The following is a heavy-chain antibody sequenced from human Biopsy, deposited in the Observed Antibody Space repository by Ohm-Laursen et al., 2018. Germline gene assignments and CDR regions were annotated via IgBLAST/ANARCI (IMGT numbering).Heavy chain of an antibody. CDR3: ARDRGYYSDRTVPGYFDL. J-gene: IGHJ2*01. V-gene: IGHV4-59*01. Sequence: SDTLSLTWTVSGDSISSYYRIWIRQPPGTGLEWIGNAYYTGSTDYNPSLQSRVTISVDTSKNHFSLRLRSVTPADTAIYYCARDRGYYSDRTVPGYFDLWGRGTLVTVSS. CDR1: GDSISSYY. CDR2: AYYTGST. D-gene: IGHD3-22*01.